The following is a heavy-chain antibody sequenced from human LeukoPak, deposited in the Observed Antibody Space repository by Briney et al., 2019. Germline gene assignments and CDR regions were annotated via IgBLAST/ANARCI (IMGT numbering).Heavy chain of an antibody. CDR3: AKARPRVMVYCSSTSCSYYFDY. J-gene: IGHJ4*02. CDR2: ISGSGGST. Sequence: GASLRLSCAASGFTFSSYAMSWVRQAPGKGLEWVSAISGSGGSTYYADSVKGRFTISRDNSKNTLYLQMNSLRAEDTAVYYCAKARPRVMVYCSSTSCSYYFDYWGQGTLVTVSS. V-gene: IGHV3-23*01. CDR1: GFTFSSYA. D-gene: IGHD2-2*01.